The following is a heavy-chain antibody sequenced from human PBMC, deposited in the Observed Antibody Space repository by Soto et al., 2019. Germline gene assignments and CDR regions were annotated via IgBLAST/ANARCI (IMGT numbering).Heavy chain of an antibody. D-gene: IGHD1-1*01. Sequence: EVHLLESGGGLVQPGGSLRLSCVASGFTFGNFAMSWVRQAPGKGLEWISRIYGDGGGPVYADSVKGRVTISRDNSKNTGYLEMSSRRAEDTATYSWADVQGMEPWADSLEYWGQRSLVTVSS. CDR2: IYGDGGGP. CDR3: ADVQGMEPWADSLEY. V-gene: IGHV3-23*01. CDR1: GFTFGNFA. J-gene: IGHJ4*02.